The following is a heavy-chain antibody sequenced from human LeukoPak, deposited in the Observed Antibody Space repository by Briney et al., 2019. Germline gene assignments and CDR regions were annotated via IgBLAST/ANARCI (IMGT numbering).Heavy chain of an antibody. V-gene: IGHV1-46*01. D-gene: IGHD4-17*01. CDR1: GYTFTSYY. CDR2: INPSGGST. J-gene: IGHJ3*02. CDR3: ARATRLRDAFDI. Sequence: GASVKVSCKASGYTFTSYYMHWVRQAPGQGLEWMGIINPSGGSTSYAQKFQGRATMTRDTSTSTVYMELSSLRSEDTAVYYCARATRLRDAFDIWGQGTMVTVSS.